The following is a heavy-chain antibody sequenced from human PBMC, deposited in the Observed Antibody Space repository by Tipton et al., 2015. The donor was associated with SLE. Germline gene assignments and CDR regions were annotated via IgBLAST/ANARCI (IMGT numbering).Heavy chain of an antibody. D-gene: IGHD2-2*01. CDR1: ELLVSDNY. V-gene: IGHV3-7*01. CDR2: MKEDGSEK. Sequence: SLRLSCAASELLVSDNYMSWVRQAPGKGLEWVATMKEDGSEKSYVGSVKGRFTISRDNAKKSLFLQMNSLRAEDTAVYYCARDSSAPSSYWYFDLWGRGTLVTVSS. J-gene: IGHJ2*01. CDR3: ARDSSAPSSYWYFDL.